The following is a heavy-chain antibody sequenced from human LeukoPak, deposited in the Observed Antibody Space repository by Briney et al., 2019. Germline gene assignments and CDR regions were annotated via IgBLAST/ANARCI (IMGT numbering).Heavy chain of an antibody. D-gene: IGHD6-6*01. J-gene: IGHJ4*02. Sequence: PSETLSLTCAVSGGSMSSGGYSWSWIRQPPGKGLEWIGYIYHGGSTYYNPSLKSRVTISVDTSKNQFSLKLSSVTAADTAVYYCARGRYSSSSGNFDYWGQGTLVTVSS. CDR1: GGSMSSGGYS. V-gene: IGHV4-30-2*01. CDR2: IYHGGST. CDR3: ARGRYSSSSGNFDY.